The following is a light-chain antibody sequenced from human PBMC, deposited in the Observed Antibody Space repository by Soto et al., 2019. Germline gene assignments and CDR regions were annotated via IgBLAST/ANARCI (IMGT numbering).Light chain of an antibody. CDR2: KAS. CDR3: QQYNFYPWT. Sequence: DLPMTQSPSTLSASVGDRVTITCRASQSISSWLAWYQQRPGKAPKLLIYKASSLESGVPSRFSGSGSGTEFTLTISSLQPDDFATYYCQQYNFYPWTFGQGTKVEIK. CDR1: QSISSW. V-gene: IGKV1-5*03. J-gene: IGKJ1*01.